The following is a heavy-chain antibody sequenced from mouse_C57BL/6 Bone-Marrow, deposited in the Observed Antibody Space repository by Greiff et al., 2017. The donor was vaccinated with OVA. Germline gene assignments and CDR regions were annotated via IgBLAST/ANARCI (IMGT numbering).Heavy chain of an antibody. J-gene: IGHJ2*01. Sequence: DVKLVESGGGLVQPGGSLKLSCAASGFTFSDYYMYWVRQTPEKRLEWVAYISNGGGSTYYPDTVKGRFTISRDNAKNTLYLQMSRLKSEDTAMYYCARHWDYWGQGTTLTVSS. CDR2: ISNGGGST. CDR3: ARHWDY. V-gene: IGHV5-12*01. CDR1: GFTFSDYY.